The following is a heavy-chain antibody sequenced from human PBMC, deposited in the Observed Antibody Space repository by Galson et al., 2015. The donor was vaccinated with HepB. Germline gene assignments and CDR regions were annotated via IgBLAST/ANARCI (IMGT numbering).Heavy chain of an antibody. J-gene: IGHJ6*02. Sequence: SLRLSCAASGFTFSSYSMNWVRQAPGKGLEWVSSISSSSSYIYYADSVKGRFTISRDNAKNSLYLQMNSLRAEDTAVYYCARAPRRRYGSGSYQPDVWGQGTTVTVSS. V-gene: IGHV3-21*01. CDR2: ISSSSSYI. CDR3: ARAPRRRYGSGSYQPDV. CDR1: GFTFSSYS. D-gene: IGHD3-10*01.